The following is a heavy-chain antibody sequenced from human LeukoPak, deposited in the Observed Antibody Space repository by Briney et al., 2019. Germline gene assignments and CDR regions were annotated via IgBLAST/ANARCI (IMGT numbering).Heavy chain of an antibody. D-gene: IGHD2-2*01. CDR2: ISGSGGST. Sequence: PGGSLRLSCAGSGFTFSSYGMSWVRQAPGKGLEWVSAISGSGGSTYYADSVKGRFTISRDNSKNTLYLQMNRLRAEDTAVYYCAKYDCSSTSCYPTILGYWGQGTLVTVSS. J-gene: IGHJ4*02. CDR1: GFTFSSYG. V-gene: IGHV3-23*01. CDR3: AKYDCSSTSCYPTILGY.